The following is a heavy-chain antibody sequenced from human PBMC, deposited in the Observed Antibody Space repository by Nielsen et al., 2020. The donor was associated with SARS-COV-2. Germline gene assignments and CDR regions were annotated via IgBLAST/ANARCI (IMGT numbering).Heavy chain of an antibody. V-gene: IGHV3-53*04. CDR1: GFTVSSNY. D-gene: IGHD2-2*01. CDR2: IYSGGST. CDR3: ARQGIVVVPAVTGGMDV. J-gene: IGHJ6*02. Sequence: GGSLRLSFAASGFTVSSNYMSWVRQAPGKGLEWVSVIYSGGSTYYADSVKGRFTISRHNSKNTLYLQMNSLRAEDTAVYYCARQGIVVVPAVTGGMDVWGQGTTVTVSS.